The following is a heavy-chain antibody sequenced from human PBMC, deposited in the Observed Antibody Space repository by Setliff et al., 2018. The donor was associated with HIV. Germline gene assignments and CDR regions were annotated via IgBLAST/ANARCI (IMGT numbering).Heavy chain of an antibody. CDR2: IYYTGST. CDR1: GGSISSGGYY. Sequence: PSETLSLTCTVSGGSISSGGYYWSWIRQHPGKGLEWIGYIYYTGSTYYNPSLKSRVTISVDTSKNQFSLKLSSVTAADTAVYYCARERATGKPPLLNWYFDLWGRGTLVTVSS. V-gene: IGHV4-31*03. CDR3: ARERATGKPPLLNWYFDL. J-gene: IGHJ2*01. D-gene: IGHD1-1*01.